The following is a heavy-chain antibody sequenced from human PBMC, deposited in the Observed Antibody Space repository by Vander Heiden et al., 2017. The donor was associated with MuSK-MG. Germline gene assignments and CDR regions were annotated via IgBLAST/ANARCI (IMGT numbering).Heavy chain of an antibody. CDR1: GFTFSSYE. Sequence: EVQLVESGGGLVQPGGSLRLSCTASGFTFSSYEMSWVRQAPGKGLEWVSYISSGGNTRDDTDSVEGRFTVSRDKAKNSMYMKIKRMRAEDTAVDDCARVGGLFDYWGQGTMVTVYS. CDR2: ISSGGNTR. D-gene: IGHD3-16*01. V-gene: IGHV3-48*03. J-gene: IGHJ4*02. CDR3: ARVGGLFDY.